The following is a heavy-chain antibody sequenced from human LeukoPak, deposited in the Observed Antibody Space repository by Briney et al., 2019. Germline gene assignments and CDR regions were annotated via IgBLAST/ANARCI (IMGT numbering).Heavy chain of an antibody. J-gene: IGHJ4*02. Sequence: GGSLRLSCAASGFTFSSYWMHWVRQAPGKGLVWVSRINSDGSSTSYADSVKGRFTISRDNAKNTLYLQMNSLRAEDTAVYYCARGYCSSTSCPKAYYFDYWGQGTLVTVSS. CDR1: GFTFSSYW. V-gene: IGHV3-74*01. CDR2: INSDGSST. CDR3: ARGYCSSTSCPKAYYFDY. D-gene: IGHD2-2*01.